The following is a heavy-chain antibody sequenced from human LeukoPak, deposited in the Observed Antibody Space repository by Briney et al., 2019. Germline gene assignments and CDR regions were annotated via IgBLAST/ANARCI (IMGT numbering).Heavy chain of an antibody. CDR3: ARRRGQRGMDV. D-gene: IGHD3-10*01. CDR2: IYYSGST. CDR1: GGSISSGDYY. V-gene: IGHV4-61*08. J-gene: IGHJ6*02. Sequence: SETLSLTCTVSGGSISSGDYYWSWIRQPPGKGLEWIGYIYYSGSTNYNPSLKSRVTISVDTSKNQFSLKLSSVTAADTAVYYCARRRGQRGMDVWGQGTTVTVSS.